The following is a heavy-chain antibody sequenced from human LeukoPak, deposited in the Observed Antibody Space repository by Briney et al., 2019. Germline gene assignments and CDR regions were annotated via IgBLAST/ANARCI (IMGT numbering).Heavy chain of an antibody. CDR1: GFTFSSYG. J-gene: IGHJ4*02. CDR3: AKDAYSRGDY. Sequence: GGSLRLSCAASGFTFSSYGMHWVRQAPGKGLEGVANINQDGSVINYVGSVKGRFTISRDNAENSLYLQMNSLRGDDTALYYCAKDAYSRGDYWGQGTLVTVSS. CDR2: INQDGSVI. V-gene: IGHV3-7*01. D-gene: IGHD2-21*01.